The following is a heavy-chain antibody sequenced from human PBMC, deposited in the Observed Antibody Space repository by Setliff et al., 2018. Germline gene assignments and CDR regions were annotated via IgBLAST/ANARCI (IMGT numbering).Heavy chain of an antibody. J-gene: IGHJ5*02. CDR3: ARGRNLAARLLDT. CDR2: INHSGST. V-gene: IGHV4-34*01. D-gene: IGHD6-6*01. Sequence: SETLSLTCAAYGGTFSDYHWTWIRQPPGKGLEWIGEINHSGSTNYNPSLKSRVTISVDTSKNQFSLTMSSVTAADAAVYYCARGRNLAARLLDTWGQGSRGTVSS. CDR1: GGTFSDYH.